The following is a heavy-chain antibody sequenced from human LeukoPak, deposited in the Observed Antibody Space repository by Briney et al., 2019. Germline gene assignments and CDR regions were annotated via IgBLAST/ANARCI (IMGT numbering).Heavy chain of an antibody. J-gene: IGHJ4*02. CDR3: ARDGDYYDSSGCVDY. CDR1: GFTFSSYG. CDR2: IWYDGSNK. Sequence: GGSLRLSCAASGFTFSSYGMHWVRQAPGKGLEWVAVIWYDGSNKYYADSVKGRFTISRDNSKNTLYLQMNSLRAEDTAVYYCARDGDYYDSSGCVDYWGQGTLVTVSS. V-gene: IGHV3-33*01. D-gene: IGHD3-22*01.